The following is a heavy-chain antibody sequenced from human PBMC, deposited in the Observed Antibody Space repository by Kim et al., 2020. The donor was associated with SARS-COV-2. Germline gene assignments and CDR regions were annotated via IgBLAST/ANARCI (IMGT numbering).Heavy chain of an antibody. D-gene: IGHD2-8*01. CDR1: GFAADSNY. CDR2: FFFAGNT. CDR3: ASGRQWGGFDY. Sequence: GGSLRLSCVASGFAADSNYVTWVRQAPGKGLEWASVFFFAGNTNFADSVKGRFALSRDRSKNTVYLEMNSLSAEDTSLFYCASGRQWGGFDYWGQGTLVTISS. J-gene: IGHJ4*02. V-gene: IGHV3-66*01.